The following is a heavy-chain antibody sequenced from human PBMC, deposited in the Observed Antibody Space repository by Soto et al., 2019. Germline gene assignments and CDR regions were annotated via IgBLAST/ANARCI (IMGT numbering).Heavy chain of an antibody. Sequence: SETLSLTCTVSGGSISSYYWSWIRQPPGKGLEWIGYIYYSGSTNYNPSLKSRVTISVDTSKNQFSLKLSSVTAADTAVYYCARASSWYSTIDYWGQGTLVTVSS. D-gene: IGHD6-13*01. CDR3: ARASSWYSTIDY. V-gene: IGHV4-59*01. CDR1: GGSISSYY. J-gene: IGHJ4*02. CDR2: IYYSGST.